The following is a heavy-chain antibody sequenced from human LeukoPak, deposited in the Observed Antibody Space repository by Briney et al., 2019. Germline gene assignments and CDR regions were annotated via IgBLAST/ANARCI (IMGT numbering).Heavy chain of an antibody. CDR2: ISYDGSNK. J-gene: IGHJ4*02. V-gene: IGHV3-30-3*01. CDR3: AASLPNIVVVPATKGPFGY. Sequence: PGGSLRLSCAASGFTFSSYAMHWVRQAPGKGLEWVAVISYDGSNKYYADSVKGRFTISRDNSKNTLYLQMNSLRAEDTAVYYCAASLPNIVVVPATKGPFGYWGQGALVTASS. D-gene: IGHD2-2*01. CDR1: GFTFSSYA.